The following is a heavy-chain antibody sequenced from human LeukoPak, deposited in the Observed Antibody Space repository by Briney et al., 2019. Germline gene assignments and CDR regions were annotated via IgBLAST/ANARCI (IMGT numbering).Heavy chain of an antibody. Sequence: GGSLRLSCAASGFTFSSYAMHWFRQAPGKGLEWVAVISYDGSNKYYADSVKGRFTISRDNSKNTLYLQMNSLRAEDTAVYYCAREEASDYGDYSTCFDYWGQGTLVTVSS. CDR2: ISYDGSNK. D-gene: IGHD4-17*01. J-gene: IGHJ4*02. CDR3: AREEASDYGDYSTCFDY. V-gene: IGHV3-30-3*01. CDR1: GFTFSSYA.